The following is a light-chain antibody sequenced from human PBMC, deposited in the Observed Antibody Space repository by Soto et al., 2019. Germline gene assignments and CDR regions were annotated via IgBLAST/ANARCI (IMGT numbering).Light chain of an antibody. J-gene: IGLJ2*01. V-gene: IGLV2-8*01. CDR2: DVN. Sequence: QSALTQPPSASGSPGQSVAISCSGTSSDVGGYNYVSWYQQHPGKAPKLMIYDVNKRPSGVPARFFGSKSGNTASLTVSGLQAEDEADYYCVSYAGSNKPAFGGGTKLTVL. CDR1: SSDVGGYNY. CDR3: VSYAGSNKPA.